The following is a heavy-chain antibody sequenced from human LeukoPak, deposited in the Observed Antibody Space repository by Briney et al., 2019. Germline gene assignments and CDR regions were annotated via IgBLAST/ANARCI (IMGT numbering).Heavy chain of an antibody. D-gene: IGHD3-3*01. V-gene: IGHV4-59*12. CDR3: ARDLWSRGAEYFQH. CDR2: IYYSGST. J-gene: IGHJ1*01. CDR1: GGSISSYY. Sequence: SETLSLTCTVSGGSISSYYWSWIRQPPGKGLEWIGYIYYSGSTNYNPSLKSRVTISVDTSKNQFSLKLSSVTAADTAVYYCARDLWSRGAEYFQHWGQGTLVTVSS.